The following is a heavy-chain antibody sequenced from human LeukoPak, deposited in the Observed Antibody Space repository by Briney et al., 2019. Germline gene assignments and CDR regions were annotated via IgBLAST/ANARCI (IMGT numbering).Heavy chain of an antibody. CDR1: GGSFSGYY. V-gene: IGHV4-34*01. J-gene: IGHJ4*02. CDR2: INHSGST. Sequence: SETLSLTCAVYGGSFSGYYWSWIRQPPGKGLEWIGEINHSGSTNYNPSLKSRVTISVDTSKNQFSLKLSSVTAADTAVYYCARYRTIFGVVRSLRYSDYWGQGTLVTVSS. CDR3: ARYRTIFGVVRSLRYSDY. D-gene: IGHD3-3*01.